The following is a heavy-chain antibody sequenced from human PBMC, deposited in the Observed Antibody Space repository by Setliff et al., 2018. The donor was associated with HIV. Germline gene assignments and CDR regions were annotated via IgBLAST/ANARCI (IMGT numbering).Heavy chain of an antibody. V-gene: IGHV3-15*01. CDR2: IKSKTDGGKP. CDR1: GFTFRNAW. CDR3: TTPSDRIDAFDI. J-gene: IGHJ3*02. Sequence: GGSLRLSCAASGFTFRNAWMSWVRQAPGKGLERVGRIKSKTDGGKPDYAAPVKGRFTISRDDSKNTLYLQMNSLKTEDTAVYFCTTPSDRIDAFDIWGQGTMVTVSS.